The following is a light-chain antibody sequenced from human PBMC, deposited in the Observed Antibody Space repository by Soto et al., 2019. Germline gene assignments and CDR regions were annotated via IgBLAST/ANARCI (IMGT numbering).Light chain of an antibody. Sequence: EIVMTQSPAALSVSPGERATVSCRASHDIRSNLAWYQQRPGQAPRLLIYGASTRATGIPARFSGSGSGTEFTLTISSLQSEDFAVYHFQQYHNLPPWTFGQGTKVEIK. J-gene: IGKJ1*01. CDR1: HDIRSN. CDR2: GAS. V-gene: IGKV3-15*01. CDR3: QQYHNLPPWT.